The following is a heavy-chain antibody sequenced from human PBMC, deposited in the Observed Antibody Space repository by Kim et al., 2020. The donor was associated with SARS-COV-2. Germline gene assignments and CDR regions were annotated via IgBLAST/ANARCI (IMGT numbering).Heavy chain of an antibody. CDR2: ISGDGGST. CDR1: GFTFDDYA. CDR3: AKDMAIAAAGTEFDY. V-gene: IGHV3-43*02. J-gene: IGHJ4*02. D-gene: IGHD6-13*01. Sequence: GGSLRLSCAASGFTFDDYAMHWVRQAPGKGLEWVSLISGDGGSTYYADSVKGRFIISRDNSKNSLYLQMNSLRTEDTALYYCAKDMAIAAAGTEFDYWGQGTLVTVSS.